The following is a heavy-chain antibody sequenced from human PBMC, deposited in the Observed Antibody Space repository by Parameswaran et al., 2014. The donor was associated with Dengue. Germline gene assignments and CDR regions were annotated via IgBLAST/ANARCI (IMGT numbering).Heavy chain of an antibody. J-gene: IGHJ6*02. Sequence: SWVRQAPGQGLEWMGGIIPIFGTANYAQKFQGRVTITADESTSTAYMELSSLRSEDTAVYYCARGIRVGPGAGDSAGIVVVPAATANYYYYYGMDVWGQGTTVTVSS. CDR3: ARGIRVGPGAGDSAGIVVVPAATANYYYYYGMDV. CDR2: IIPIFGTA. V-gene: IGHV1-69*01. D-gene: IGHD2-2*01.